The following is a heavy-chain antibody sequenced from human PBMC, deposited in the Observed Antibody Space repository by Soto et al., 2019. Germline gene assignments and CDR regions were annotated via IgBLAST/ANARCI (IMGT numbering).Heavy chain of an antibody. V-gene: IGHV3-7*05. CDR2: IKQDGSER. CDR3: TRAQY. Sequence: GGSLGLSCAASGFRFSSEWMRWVRQAPGKGLEWVANIKQDGSERNYVGSVKGRFSIARDNAKNSLYLQMNSLRAEDTAVYYCTRAQYWGQGIQVTVSS. CDR1: GFRFSSEW. J-gene: IGHJ4*02.